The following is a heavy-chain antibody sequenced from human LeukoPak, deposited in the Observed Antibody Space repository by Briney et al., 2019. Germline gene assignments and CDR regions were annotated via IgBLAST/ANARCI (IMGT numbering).Heavy chain of an antibody. CDR2: IIPIFGTA. V-gene: IGHV1-69*05. CDR1: GGTFSGYA. J-gene: IGHJ3*02. D-gene: IGHD2-15*01. CDR3: ARELRRDDI. Sequence: SVKVSCKASGGTFSGYAISWVRQAPGQGLEWMGGIIPIFGTANYAQKFQGRVTITTDTSISTAYMELSGLTSEDTAVYYCARELRRDDIWGQGTLVTVSS.